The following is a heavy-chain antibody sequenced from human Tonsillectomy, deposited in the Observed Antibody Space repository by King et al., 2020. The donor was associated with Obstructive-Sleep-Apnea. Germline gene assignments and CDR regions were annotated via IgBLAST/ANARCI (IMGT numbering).Heavy chain of an antibody. V-gene: IGHV3-30-3*01. Sequence: QLVQSGGGVVQPGRSLRLSCAASGFTFTSYSMHWVRQAPGKGLAWVAVIFDDGNNKDYADSVKGRFTISRENSDNTLYLQMNNLRADDTAIYYCAREYYGSGTDAFDIWGQGTRVTVSS. CDR1: GFTFTSYS. D-gene: IGHD3-10*01. CDR2: IFDDGNNK. CDR3: AREYYGSGTDAFDI. J-gene: IGHJ3*02.